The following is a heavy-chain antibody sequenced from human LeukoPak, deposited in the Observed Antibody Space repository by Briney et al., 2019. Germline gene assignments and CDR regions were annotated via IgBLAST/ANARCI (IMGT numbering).Heavy chain of an antibody. Sequence: SVKVSCKASGGTFSSYAISCVRQAPGQGLEWMGGIIPIFGTANYAQKFQGRVTITADESTSTAYMELSSLRSEDTAVYYCARDLRGYCSGGSCYTDYYYYYYMDVWGKGTTVTVSS. CDR2: IIPIFGTA. CDR3: ARDLRGYCSGGSCYTDYYYYYYMDV. V-gene: IGHV1-69*13. J-gene: IGHJ6*03. D-gene: IGHD2-15*01. CDR1: GGTFSSYA.